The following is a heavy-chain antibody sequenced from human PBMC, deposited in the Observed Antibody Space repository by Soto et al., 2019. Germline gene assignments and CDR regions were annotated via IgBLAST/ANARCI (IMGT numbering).Heavy chain of an antibody. CDR2: INAGNGNT. Sequence: QVQLVQSGAEVKKPGASVKVSCKASGYTFTSYAMHWVRQAPGQRLEWMGWINAGNGNTKYSQKFQGRVTITRDTSARTAYMELSSLRSEDTAVYYCARGGGMGQLAYYYYGMDVWGQGTTVTVSS. CDR3: ARGGGMGQLAYYYYGMDV. D-gene: IGHD6-6*01. J-gene: IGHJ6*02. V-gene: IGHV1-3*01. CDR1: GYTFTSYA.